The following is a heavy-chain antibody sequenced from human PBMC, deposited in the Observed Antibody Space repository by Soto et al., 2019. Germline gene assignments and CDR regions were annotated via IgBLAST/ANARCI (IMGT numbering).Heavy chain of an antibody. V-gene: IGHV3-30*18. CDR1: GFTFSSYG. J-gene: IGHJ6*02. CDR3: AKDGYDYYYYGMDV. CDR2: ISYDGSNK. Sequence: PGGSLRLSCAASGFTFSSYGMHWVRQAPGKGLEWVAVISYDGSNKYYADSVKGRFTISRDNSKYTLYLQMNSLRAEDTAVYYCAKDGYDYYYYGMDVWGQGTTVTVPS. D-gene: IGHD5-12*01.